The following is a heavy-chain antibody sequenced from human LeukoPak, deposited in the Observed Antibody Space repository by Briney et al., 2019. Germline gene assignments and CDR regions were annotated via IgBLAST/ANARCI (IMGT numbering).Heavy chain of an antibody. CDR2: IYYSGST. CDR3: AGRMVRGVWYYMDV. Sequence: SETLSLTCTVSGGSISSSSYYWGWIRQPPGKGLEWIGSIYYSGSTYYNPSLKSRVTISVDTSKNQFSLKLSSVTAADTAVYYCAGRMVRGVWYYMDVWGKGTTVTISS. V-gene: IGHV4-39*07. CDR1: GGSISSSSYY. D-gene: IGHD3-10*01. J-gene: IGHJ6*03.